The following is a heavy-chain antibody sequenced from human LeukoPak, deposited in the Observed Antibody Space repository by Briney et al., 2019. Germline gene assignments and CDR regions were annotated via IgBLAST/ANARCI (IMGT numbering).Heavy chain of an antibody. D-gene: IGHD3-9*01. CDR3: ARGVVRYFDY. CDR2: IIPIFGTA. Sequence: GASVKASCKASGGTFSSYAISWVRQAPGQGLEWMGGIIPIFGTANYAQKFQGRATITADESTSTAYMELSSLRAEDTAVYYCARGVVRYFDYWGQGALVTVSS. V-gene: IGHV1-69*13. J-gene: IGHJ4*02. CDR1: GGTFSSYA.